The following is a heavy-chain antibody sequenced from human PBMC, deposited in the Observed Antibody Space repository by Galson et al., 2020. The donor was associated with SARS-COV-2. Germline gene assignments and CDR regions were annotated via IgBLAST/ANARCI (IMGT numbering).Heavy chain of an antibody. V-gene: IGHV4-30-2*01. D-gene: IGHD4-4*01. Sequence: SETLSLTCTVSGGSIGSGGYSWTWIRQPPGKGLEWIGYISDSGDTNYNPSLKSRLTISIDTSTNQFSLRLSSVTAADTAVYFCARIPAYTAYSWFDPWGQGTLVSVSS. CDR2: ISDSGDT. CDR1: GGSIGSGGYS. J-gene: IGHJ5*02. CDR3: ARIPAYTAYSWFDP.